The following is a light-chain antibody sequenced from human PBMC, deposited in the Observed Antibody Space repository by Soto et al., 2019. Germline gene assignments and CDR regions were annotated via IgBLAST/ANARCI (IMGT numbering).Light chain of an antibody. V-gene: IGKV1-5*02. CDR2: HAS. CDR3: HQYKSYS. J-gene: IGKJ1*01. CDR1: QSISNC. Sequence: IQMTQSPSTLPASVGDTVTIICRASQSISNCLAWYQQKPGTAPKLLIDHASTLESGVTSRFSGSGSETEFTLTISSLQPDDVATYYCHQYKSYSFGQGTKVDIK.